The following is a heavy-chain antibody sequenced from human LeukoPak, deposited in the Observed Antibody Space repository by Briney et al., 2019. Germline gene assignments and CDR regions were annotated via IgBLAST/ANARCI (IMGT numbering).Heavy chain of an antibody. CDR2: IKPNSGGT. CDR1: GYTFTGHY. D-gene: IGHD7-27*01. V-gene: IGHV1-2*02. Sequence: ASVKVSCKASGYTFTGHYMHWVRQAPGQGLEWMGWIKPNSGGTSHAQKFQGRVTMAGDTSISTAHLDLKRLRSDDTAIYYCARDPGANYFDFWGQGTLVTVSS. CDR3: ARDPGANYFDF. J-gene: IGHJ4*02.